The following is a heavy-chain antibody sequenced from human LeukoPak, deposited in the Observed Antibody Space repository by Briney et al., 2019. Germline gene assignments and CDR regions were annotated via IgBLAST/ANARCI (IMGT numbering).Heavy chain of an antibody. CDR1: GFTXSSYW. V-gene: IGHV3-7*01. CDR3: ARDTPLRYFDWLLSSYYGMDV. Sequence: GGSLRLSCAASGFTXSSYWMSWVRQAPGKGLEWVANIKQDGSEKYYVDSVKGRFTISRDNAKNSLYLKMNSLRAEDTAVYYCARDTPLRYFDWLLSSYYGMDVWGQGTMVTVSS. D-gene: IGHD3-9*01. CDR2: IKQDGSEK. J-gene: IGHJ6*02.